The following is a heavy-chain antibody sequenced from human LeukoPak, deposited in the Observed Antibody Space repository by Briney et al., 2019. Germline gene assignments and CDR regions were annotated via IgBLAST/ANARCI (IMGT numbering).Heavy chain of an antibody. CDR3: ARDSSSCSPPGHDFDY. CDR2: ISGSGGST. Sequence: GGSLRLSCAASGFTFSSYAMSWVRQAPGKGLEWVSAISGSGGSTYYADSVKGRFTISRDNSKNTLYLQMNSLRAEDTAVYYCARDSSSCSPPGHDFDYWGQGTLVTVSS. V-gene: IGHV3-23*01. D-gene: IGHD6-13*01. CDR1: GFTFSSYA. J-gene: IGHJ4*02.